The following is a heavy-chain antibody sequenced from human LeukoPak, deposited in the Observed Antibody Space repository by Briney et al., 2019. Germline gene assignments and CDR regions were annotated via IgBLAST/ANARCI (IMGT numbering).Heavy chain of an antibody. CDR3: AREEYYDSSGYTY. Sequence: GGSLRLSCAASGFTFSSYWMSWVRQAPGKGLGWVANIKQDGSEKYYVDSVKGRFTISRDNAKNSLYLQMNSLRAEDTAVYYCAREEYYDSSGYTYWGQGTLVTVSS. CDR2: IKQDGSEK. V-gene: IGHV3-7*01. J-gene: IGHJ4*02. CDR1: GFTFSSYW. D-gene: IGHD3-22*01.